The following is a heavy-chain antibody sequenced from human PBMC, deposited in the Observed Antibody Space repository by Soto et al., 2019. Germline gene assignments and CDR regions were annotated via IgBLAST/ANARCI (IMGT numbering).Heavy chain of an antibody. D-gene: IGHD1-26*01. J-gene: IGHJ4*02. Sequence: GGSLRLSCAASGFTFSSYGMHWVRQAPGKGLEWVAVIWYDGSNKYYADSVKGRFTISRDNSKNTLYLQMNSLRAEDTAVYYCARERGSYRYYFDYWGQGTLVTVSS. V-gene: IGHV3-33*01. CDR2: IWYDGSNK. CDR1: GFTFSSYG. CDR3: ARERGSYRYYFDY.